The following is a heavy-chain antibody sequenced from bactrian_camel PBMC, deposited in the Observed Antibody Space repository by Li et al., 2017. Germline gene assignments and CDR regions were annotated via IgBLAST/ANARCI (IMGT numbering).Heavy chain of an antibody. D-gene: IGHD6*01. J-gene: IGHJ4*01. CDR2: IYRGGGGNV. V-gene: IGHV3S54*01. Sequence: QVQLVESGGGSVQSGGSLNLSCAVSGSAYSYSMGWFRQAPGKEREGVATIYRGGGGNVYYADSVKGRFTISRDNAENTVYLQMDSLKSEDTALYYCATVAGTDFNYWGQGTQVTVS. CDR3: ATVAGTDFNY. CDR1: GSAYSYS.